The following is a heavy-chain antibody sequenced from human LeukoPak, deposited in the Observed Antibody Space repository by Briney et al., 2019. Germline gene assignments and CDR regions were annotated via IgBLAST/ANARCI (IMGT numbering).Heavy chain of an antibody. V-gene: IGHV3-11*01. Sequence: PGGSLRLSCAASGFTFSDYYMSWIRQAPGKGLEWVSYISSSGSTIYYADSVKGRFTISRDNAKNSLYLQMNSLRAEDTAVYYCAKDYMITFGGVIGAFDYWGQGTLVTVSS. CDR1: GFTFSDYY. CDR2: ISSSGSTI. D-gene: IGHD3-16*02. CDR3: AKDYMITFGGVIGAFDY. J-gene: IGHJ4*02.